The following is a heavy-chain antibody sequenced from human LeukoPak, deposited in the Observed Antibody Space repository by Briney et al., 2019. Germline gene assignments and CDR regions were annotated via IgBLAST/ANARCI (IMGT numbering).Heavy chain of an antibody. CDR3: ARERGTSSERYYYYYYGMDV. Sequence: GGSLRLSCAASGFTFSSYSMNWVRQALGKGLEWVSSISSSSSYIYYADSVKGRFTISRDNAKNSLYLQMNSLRAEDTAVYYCARERGTSSERYYYYYYGMDVWGKGTTVTVSS. D-gene: IGHD6-19*01. CDR2: ISSSSSYI. CDR1: GFTFSSYS. V-gene: IGHV3-21*01. J-gene: IGHJ6*04.